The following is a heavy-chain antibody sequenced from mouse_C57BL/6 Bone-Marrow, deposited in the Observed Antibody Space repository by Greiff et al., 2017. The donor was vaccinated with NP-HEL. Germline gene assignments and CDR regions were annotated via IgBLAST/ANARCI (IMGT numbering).Heavy chain of an antibody. J-gene: IGHJ4*01. Sequence: DVMLVESGGGLVKPGGSLKLSCAASGFTFSSYAMSWVRQTPEKRLEWVATISDGGSYTYYPDNVKGRFTISRDNAKNNLYLQMSHLKSEDTAMYYCARKKIYYDYDGYAMDYWGQGTSVTVSS. V-gene: IGHV5-4*03. CDR3: ARKKIYYDYDGYAMDY. CDR1: GFTFSSYA. CDR2: ISDGGSYT. D-gene: IGHD2-4*01.